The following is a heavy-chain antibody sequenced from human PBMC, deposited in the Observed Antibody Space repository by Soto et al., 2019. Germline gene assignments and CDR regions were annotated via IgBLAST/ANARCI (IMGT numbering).Heavy chain of an antibody. CDR3: ATDGGSTSSSAYNYFMDV. CDR1: GGTFSSYA. Sequence: ASVKVSCKASGGTFSSYAISWVRQAPGQGLEWMGGIIPIVGTPNYAQKFQGRVTISADKSTSTAYMVLNSLISDDTAVYYCATDGGSTSSSAYNYFMDVWGKGTPVTVSS. J-gene: IGHJ6*03. D-gene: IGHD3-16*01. CDR2: IIPIVGTP. V-gene: IGHV1-69*06.